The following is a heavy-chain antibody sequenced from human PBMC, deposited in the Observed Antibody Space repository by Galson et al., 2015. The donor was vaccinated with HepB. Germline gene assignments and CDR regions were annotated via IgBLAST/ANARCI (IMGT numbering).Heavy chain of an antibody. CDR1: GFTFSSYA. CDR2: ISYDGRNK. V-gene: IGHV3-30*04. CDR3: ARDKLATVAGTEYFQH. Sequence: SLRLSCAASGFTFSSYAMHWVRRAPGKGLEWVALISYDGRNKYYVDSVKGRFSISRDNSKNTLYLQMNSLRAEDTAVYYCARDKLATVAGTEYFQHWGQGTLVTVSS. D-gene: IGHD6-19*01. J-gene: IGHJ1*01.